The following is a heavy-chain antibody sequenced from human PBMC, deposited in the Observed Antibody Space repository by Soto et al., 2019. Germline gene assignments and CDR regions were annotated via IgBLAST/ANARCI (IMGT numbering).Heavy chain of an antibody. CDR2: ISGSGGST. J-gene: IGHJ4*02. V-gene: IGHV3-23*01. D-gene: IGHD2-21*02. CDR1: GFTFISYA. CDR3: AKGDRPRGVFDY. Sequence: GGSLRLSCAASGFTFISYAMSWVLQAPGKGLEWVSAISGSGGSTYYADSVKGRFTISRDNSKNTLYLQMNSLRAEDTAVYYCAKGDRPRGVFDYWGQGTLVTVSS.